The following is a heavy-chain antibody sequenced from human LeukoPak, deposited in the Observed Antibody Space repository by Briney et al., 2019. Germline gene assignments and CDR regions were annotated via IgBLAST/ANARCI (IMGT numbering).Heavy chain of an antibody. J-gene: IGHJ3*02. CDR2: VYYTGST. CDR1: GGSISSYY. D-gene: IGHD2-2*01. V-gene: IGHV4-59*01. Sequence: PSETLSLTCTVSGGSISSYYWSWIRQPPGKGLEWIGYVYYTGSTNYNPSLQSRVSISVDTSKNLFSLRLSSVTAADTAVYYCARADCTVASCYAWRAAFHIWGQGTMVSVSS. CDR3: ARADCTVASCYAWRAAFHI.